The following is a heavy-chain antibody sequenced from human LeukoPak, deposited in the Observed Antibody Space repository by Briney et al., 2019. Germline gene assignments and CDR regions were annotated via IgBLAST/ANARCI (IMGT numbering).Heavy chain of an antibody. D-gene: IGHD4-23*01. Sequence: SQTLTLTCTVSGGSISSGDYYWSWIRQPPGQGLDWIGYIHYRGSTYYNPSLKSRITISVDTSKNQFSLKLRSVTAADTAVYYWARDDYGGRPLNWYFAICGRGTLVTVSS. J-gene: IGHJ2*01. CDR2: IHYRGST. CDR3: ARDDYGGRPLNWYFAI. V-gene: IGHV4-30-4*01. CDR1: GGSISSGDYY.